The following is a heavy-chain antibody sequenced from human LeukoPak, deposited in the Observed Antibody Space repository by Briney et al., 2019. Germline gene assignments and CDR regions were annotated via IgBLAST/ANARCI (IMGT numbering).Heavy chain of an antibody. D-gene: IGHD3-10*01. CDR3: ARANYRSGNPDY. V-gene: IGHV3-21*01. Sequence: GGSLRLSCAASGFTFYTYTMHWVRQAPGEGVEWVSSITFSSSHIYYADSLKGRFTISRDNAKNSLYLQMNSLRVEDTAVYYCARANYRSGNPDYWGHGTLVTVSS. J-gene: IGHJ4*01. CDR1: GFTFYTYT. CDR2: ITFSSSHI.